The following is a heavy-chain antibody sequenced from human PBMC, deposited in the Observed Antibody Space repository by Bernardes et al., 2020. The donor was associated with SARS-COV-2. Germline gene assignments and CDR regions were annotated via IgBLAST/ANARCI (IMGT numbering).Heavy chain of an antibody. D-gene: IGHD6-19*01. CDR1: GFTFSSSW. CDR3: TRDRGWSLFDY. Sequence: GSLRLSCAASGFTFSSSWMDWVHQVPGMGLMWVSRMNGDGSSISYADSVKGRFTISRDNAKNTLYLQMNSLRAEDTAVYYCTRDRGWSLFDYWGQGILVTVSS. CDR2: MNGDGSSI. V-gene: IGHV3-74*01. J-gene: IGHJ4*02.